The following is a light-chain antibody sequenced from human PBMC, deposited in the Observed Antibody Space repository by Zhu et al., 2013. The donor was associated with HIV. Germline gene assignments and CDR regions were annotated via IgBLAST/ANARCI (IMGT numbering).Light chain of an antibody. J-gene: IGLJ2*01. CDR1: RSDIGSYNY. CDR3: SSYTTSNSLV. Sequence: QSALTQPASVSGSPGQSITISCTGTRSDIGSYNYVSWYQQHPGKTPKLIIYDVSHRPSGVSDRFSGSKSANTASLTISGLQAEDEADYYCSSYTTSNSLVFGGGTKLTVL. V-gene: IGLV2-14*03. CDR2: DVS.